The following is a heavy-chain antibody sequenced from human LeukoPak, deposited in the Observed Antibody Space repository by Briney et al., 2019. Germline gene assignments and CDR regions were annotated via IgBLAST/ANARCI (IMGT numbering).Heavy chain of an antibody. D-gene: IGHD4-17*01. V-gene: IGHV1-69*01. CDR2: IIPIFGTA. CDR1: GGTFSSYA. CDR3: ARDIRGVTTVTNYFDY. J-gene: IGHJ4*02. Sequence: GASVKVSFKASGGTFSSYAISWVRQAPGQGLEWMGGIIPIFGTANYAQKFQGRVTITADESTSTAYMELSSLRSEDTAVYYCARDIRGVTTVTNYFDYWGQGTLVTVSS.